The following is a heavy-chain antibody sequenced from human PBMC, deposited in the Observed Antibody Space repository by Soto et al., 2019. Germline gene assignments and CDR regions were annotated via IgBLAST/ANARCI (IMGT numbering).Heavy chain of an antibody. CDR1: RYTFIDYY. J-gene: IGHJ4*01. Sequence: ASVKVSCKASRYTFIDYYIHWVRQAPGQGLEWMGWINPKSGATNYAQKFQGRVTMTRDTSISTAYMELSRLRSDDTAVYYSARGLEGYRGYWG. CDR2: INPKSGAT. D-gene: IGHD5-12*01. CDR3: ARGLEGYRGY. V-gene: IGHV1-2*02.